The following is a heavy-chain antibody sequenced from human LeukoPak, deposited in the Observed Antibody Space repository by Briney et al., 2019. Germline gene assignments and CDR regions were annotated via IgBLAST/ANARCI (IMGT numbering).Heavy chain of an antibody. V-gene: IGHV4-34*01. CDR2: INHSGST. J-gene: IGHJ6*03. CDR1: GGSFSGYY. CDR3: AREGSSSSSYYYYMDV. D-gene: IGHD6-6*01. Sequence: PSETLSLTCAVYGGSFSGYYWSWIRQPPGKGLEWIGEINHSGSTNYNPSLKSRVTISVDTSKNQFSLKLSSVTAADTAVYYCAREGSSSSSYYYYMDVWGKGTTVTVSS.